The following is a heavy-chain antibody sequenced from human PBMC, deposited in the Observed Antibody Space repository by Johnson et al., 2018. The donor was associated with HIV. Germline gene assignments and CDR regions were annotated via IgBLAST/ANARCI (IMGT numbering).Heavy chain of an antibody. CDR1: GFNFDVYA. CDR3: ASSVPGRWYSSSAFDI. J-gene: IGHJ3*02. V-gene: IGHV3-9*01. CDR2: ISWNSGTI. D-gene: IGHD6-19*01. Sequence: VQLVESGGGLVQPGGSLKLACAASGFNFDVYAMHWVRQVLGKGLEWVSTISWNSGTIRYADSVKGRFTISRDNAKNSLYLQMNSLRAEYTAVYYCASSVPGRWYSSSAFDIWGQGTMVTVSS.